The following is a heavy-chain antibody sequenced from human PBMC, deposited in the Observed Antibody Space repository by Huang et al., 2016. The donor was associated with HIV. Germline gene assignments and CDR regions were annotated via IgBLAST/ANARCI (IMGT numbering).Heavy chain of an antibody. D-gene: IGHD3-16*02. J-gene: IGHJ6*03. Sequence: QVQLVESGGGVVQPGRSLRLSCAASGLPFSSYAMHWVRQDAGKGREWGACISYDGSNKDDADSVKGRFTISRDNSKNTMYLQMNSLRAEDTAVYYGARDAYYDYVWGSYRKYYYYYMDVWGKGTTVTVSS. CDR2: ISYDGSNK. CDR1: GLPFSSYA. V-gene: IGHV3-30-3*01. CDR3: ARDAYYDYVWGSYRKYYYYYMDV.